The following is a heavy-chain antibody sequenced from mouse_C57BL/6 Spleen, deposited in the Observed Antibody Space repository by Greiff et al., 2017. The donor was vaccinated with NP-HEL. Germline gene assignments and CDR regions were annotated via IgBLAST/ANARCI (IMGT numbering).Heavy chain of an antibody. CDR2: INPSNGGT. CDR1: GSPFTSYW. J-gene: IGHJ4*01. CDR3: ARRGLWGYAMDY. Sequence: QVQLQQPGTELVKPGASVKLSCKASGSPFTSYWMPWVQQRPGHGLEWIGNINPSNGGTNYNEKFKSKATLTVDKSSSTAYMQLSSLTSEDSAVYYCARRGLWGYAMDYWGQGTSVTVSS. V-gene: IGHV1-53*01. D-gene: IGHD1-1*02.